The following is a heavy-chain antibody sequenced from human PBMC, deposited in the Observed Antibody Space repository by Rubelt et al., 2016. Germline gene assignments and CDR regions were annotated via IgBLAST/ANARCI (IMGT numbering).Heavy chain of an antibody. CDR2: ISPNSGGT. J-gene: IGHJ4*02. V-gene: IGHV1-2*02. D-gene: IGHD6-19*01. CDR1: GYTFTGYY. CDR3: ARDEMAGITSVDN. Sequence: QVQLVQSGAEVKKPGASVKVSCKASGYTFTGYYIHWVRQAPGQGLEWMGWISPNSGGTNYAQKFQGRVSMTREKLISTAYRDLSRRKSDDTAGYYCARDEMAGITSVDNGGLGTLVTVSS.